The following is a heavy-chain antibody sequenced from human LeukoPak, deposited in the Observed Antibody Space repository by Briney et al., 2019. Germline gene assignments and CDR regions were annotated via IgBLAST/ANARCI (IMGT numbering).Heavy chain of an antibody. CDR1: GFTFSSYA. V-gene: IGHV3-23*01. Sequence: GGSLRLSCAASGFTFSSYAMSWVRQAPGKGLEWVPAISGSGGSTYYADSVKGRFTISRDNSKNTLYLQMNSLRAEDTAVYYCATSPTIFGVVTPFDYWGQGTLVTVSS. CDR3: ATSPTIFGVVTPFDY. D-gene: IGHD3-3*01. J-gene: IGHJ4*02. CDR2: ISGSGGST.